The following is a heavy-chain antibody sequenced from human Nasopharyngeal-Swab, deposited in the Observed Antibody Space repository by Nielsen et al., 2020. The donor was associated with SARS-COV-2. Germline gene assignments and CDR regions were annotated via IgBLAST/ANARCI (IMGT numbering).Heavy chain of an antibody. D-gene: IGHD2-15*01. J-gene: IGHJ3*02. Sequence: SETLSLTCTVSGGSISSYYWSWIRQPPGKGLEWIGYTYYSGSTNYNPSLKSRVTISVDTSKNQFSLKLSSVTAADTAVYYCARDPGAHGGAFDIWGQGTMVTVSS. CDR2: TYYSGST. CDR1: GGSISSYY. V-gene: IGHV4-59*01. CDR3: ARDPGAHGGAFDI.